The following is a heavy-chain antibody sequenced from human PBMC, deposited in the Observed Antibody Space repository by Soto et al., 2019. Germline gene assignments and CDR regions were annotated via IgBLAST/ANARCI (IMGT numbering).Heavy chain of an antibody. V-gene: IGHV1-69*13. Sequence: SVKVSCKASGGTFSSYAISWVRQAPGQGLEWMGGIIPIFGSANYAQKFQGRVTITADESTSTAYMDLSSLRSEDTAVYYCARDLKRYYDSSGYGYYYYGMDVWGQGTTVTVSS. CDR3: ARDLKRYYDSSGYGYYYYGMDV. CDR1: GGTFSSYA. J-gene: IGHJ6*02. CDR2: IIPIFGSA. D-gene: IGHD3-22*01.